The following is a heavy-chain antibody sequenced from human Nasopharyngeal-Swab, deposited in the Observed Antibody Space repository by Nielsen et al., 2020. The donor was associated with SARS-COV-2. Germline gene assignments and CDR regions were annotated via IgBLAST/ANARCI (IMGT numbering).Heavy chain of an antibody. V-gene: IGHV4-34*01. CDR1: GGSFSGYY. D-gene: IGHD2-15*01. Sequence: SQTLSLTCAVYGGSFSGYYWSWIRQPPGKGLEWIGEINHSGSTNYNPSLKSRVTISVDTSKNQFSLKLSSVTAADTVVYYCARGHNCSGGSCPYYYYGMDVWGQGTTVTVSS. CDR3: ARGHNCSGGSCPYYYYGMDV. CDR2: INHSGST. J-gene: IGHJ6*02.